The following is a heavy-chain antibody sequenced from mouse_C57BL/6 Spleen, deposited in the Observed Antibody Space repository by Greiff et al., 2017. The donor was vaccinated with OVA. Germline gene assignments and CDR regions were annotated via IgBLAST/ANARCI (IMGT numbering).Heavy chain of an antibody. Sequence: EVMLVESGGGLVKPGGSLKLSCAASGFTFSGYGMHWVRQAPKKGLEWVAYISSGSSTIYYADTVKGRFTISRDNAKNTLFLQMTSLRSEDTAMYYCARYLGAMDYWGQGTSVTVSS. V-gene: IGHV5-17*01. D-gene: IGHD3-1*01. CDR2: ISSGSSTI. J-gene: IGHJ4*01. CDR3: ARYLGAMDY. CDR1: GFTFSGYG.